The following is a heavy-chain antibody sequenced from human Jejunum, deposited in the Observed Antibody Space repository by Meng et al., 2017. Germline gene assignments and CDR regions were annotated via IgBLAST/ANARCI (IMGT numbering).Heavy chain of an antibody. CDR1: GDSISSNNR. D-gene: IGHD2-15*01. CDR2: IYHGGDT. Sequence: QVQLQESGPRLVRPSGTLTLTCSVSGDSISSNNRWTWVRQPPGRGLEWIGEIYHGGDTNYNPSLTSPVTISVDKSKNQFTLRLNSVTAADTAIYYCARDWGCRDGYCFSGLLEFWGQGILVTVSS. V-gene: IGHV4-4*02. J-gene: IGHJ4*02. CDR3: ARDWGCRDGYCFSGLLEF.